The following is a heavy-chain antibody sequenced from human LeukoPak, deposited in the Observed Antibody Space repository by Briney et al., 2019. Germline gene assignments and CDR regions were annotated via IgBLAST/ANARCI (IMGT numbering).Heavy chain of an antibody. CDR3: ATEDVVVPAAIVY. CDR2: FDPEDGET. CDR1: GYTPAELS. Sequence: ASVKVSCKVFGYTPAELSLHRVRQAPGKGLEWMGGFDPEDGETIYAQKFQGRVTMTEDTSTDTAYMELSSLRSEDTAVYYCATEDVVVPAAIVYWGQGTLVTVSS. V-gene: IGHV1-24*01. D-gene: IGHD2-2*01. J-gene: IGHJ4*02.